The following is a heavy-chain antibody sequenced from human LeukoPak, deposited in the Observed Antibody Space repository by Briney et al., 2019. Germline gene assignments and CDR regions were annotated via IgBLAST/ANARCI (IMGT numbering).Heavy chain of an antibody. Sequence: GGSLRLSCAASGFTFSSYGMHWVRQAPGKGLEWVAVIRYDGNNKFYEDSVKGRFTISRDNSKNTLYLQMNSLRAEGTAVYYCARDRTVAIDYWGQGTLVTVSS. CDR1: GFTFSSYG. J-gene: IGHJ4*02. D-gene: IGHD2-15*01. CDR3: ARDRTVAIDY. CDR2: IRYDGNNK. V-gene: IGHV3-33*01.